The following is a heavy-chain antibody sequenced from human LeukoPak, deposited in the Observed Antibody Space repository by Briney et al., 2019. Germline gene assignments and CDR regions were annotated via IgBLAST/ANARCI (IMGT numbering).Heavy chain of an antibody. CDR1: GFTFSSYA. Sequence: GGSLRLSCAASGFTFSSYAMSWVRQAPGKGLEWVSAISGSGGSTYYADSVKGRFTISRDNSKNTLYLQMNSLRAEDTAVYYCAKVGAYDFWSGYPYYMDVWGKGTTVTVSS. D-gene: IGHD3-3*01. CDR3: AKVGAYDFWSGYPYYMDV. J-gene: IGHJ6*03. V-gene: IGHV3-23*01. CDR2: ISGSGGST.